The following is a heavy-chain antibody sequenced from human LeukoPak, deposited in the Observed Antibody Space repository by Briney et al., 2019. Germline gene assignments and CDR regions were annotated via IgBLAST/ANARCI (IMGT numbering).Heavy chain of an antibody. J-gene: IGHJ5*02. CDR2: ISGGGGST. CDR3: AKEPRSIAAAVGWFDP. Sequence: GGSLRLSCAASGFTFSTYAMSWVRQAPGKGLEWVSAISGGGGSTYYADSVKGRFTISRDNSKNTLYLQMNSLRAEDTAVYYCAKEPRSIAAAVGWFDPWGQGTLVTVSS. D-gene: IGHD6-13*01. CDR1: GFTFSTYA. V-gene: IGHV3-23*01.